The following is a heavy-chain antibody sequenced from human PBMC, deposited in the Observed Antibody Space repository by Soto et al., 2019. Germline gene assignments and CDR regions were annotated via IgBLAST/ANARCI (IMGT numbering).Heavy chain of an antibody. J-gene: IGHJ1*01. CDR1: GGSFSGYY. CDR3: ARKGALLIGDQGVYFQH. CDR2: VNHIGIT. Sequence: QVQLQQGGAGLLKPSETLSLTCAVYGGSFSGYYWSWIRQTPGKGLEWIGEVNHIGITTYSPSLKSRVTISADISRNQFSLKLSSVTVADTAIYYCARKGALLIGDQGVYFQHWGQGTPFTFAS. D-gene: IGHD4-17*01. V-gene: IGHV4-34*01.